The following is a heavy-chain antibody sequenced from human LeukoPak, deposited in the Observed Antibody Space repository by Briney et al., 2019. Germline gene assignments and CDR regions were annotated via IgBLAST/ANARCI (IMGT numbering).Heavy chain of an antibody. V-gene: IGHV3-23*01. Sequence: GGSLRLSCAASGFTFSSYAMSWVRQAPGKGLEWVSVISGSGSTTYYADSVKGRFTASRDNSKNTLYLQMNSLRAEDTAVYYCGKDLYYYGSDYWGQGTLVTVSS. CDR3: GKDLYYYGSDY. J-gene: IGHJ4*02. D-gene: IGHD3-10*01. CDR1: GFTFSSYA. CDR2: ISGSGSTT.